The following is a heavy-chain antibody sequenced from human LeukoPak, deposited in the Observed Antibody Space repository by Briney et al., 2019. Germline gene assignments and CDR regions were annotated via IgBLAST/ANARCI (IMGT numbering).Heavy chain of an antibody. D-gene: IGHD3-10*01. Sequence: SETLSLTCTVSGDSINNYYWGWIRQPPGKGLEWIGSIYYSGSTYYNPSLKSRVTISVDTSKNQFSLKLSSVTAADTALYYCARESNYHGSGTGWFDPWGQGTLVTVSS. CDR2: IYYSGST. J-gene: IGHJ5*02. CDR1: GDSINNYY. V-gene: IGHV4-39*07. CDR3: ARESNYHGSGTGWFDP.